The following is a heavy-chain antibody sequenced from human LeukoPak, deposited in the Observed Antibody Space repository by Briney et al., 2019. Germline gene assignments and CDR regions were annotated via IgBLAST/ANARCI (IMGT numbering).Heavy chain of an antibody. CDR1: GFTFSSYG. D-gene: IGHD5-12*01. Sequence: GGSLRLSCAASGFTFSSYGMHWVRQAPGKGLEWVAVIWYDGSNKYYADSVKGRFTISRDNSKNTLYLQMNSLRAEDTAVYYCARDRGVAYFDYWGQGTLVTVSS. CDR2: IWYDGSNK. V-gene: IGHV3-33*01. CDR3: ARDRGVAYFDY. J-gene: IGHJ4*02.